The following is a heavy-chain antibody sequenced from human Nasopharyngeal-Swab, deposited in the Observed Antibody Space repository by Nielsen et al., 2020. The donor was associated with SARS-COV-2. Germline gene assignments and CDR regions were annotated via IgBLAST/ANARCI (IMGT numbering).Heavy chain of an antibody. V-gene: IGHV3-9*01. CDR3: AKEGSGWYLDY. CDR2: ISWNSGSI. CDR1: GFTFDDYA. Sequence: SLKISCAASGFTFDDYAMHWVRQAPGKGLEWVSGISWNSGSIGYADSVKGRFTISRDNAKNSLYLQINSLRAEDTALYYCAKEGSGWYLDYWGQGTLVTVSS. D-gene: IGHD6-19*01. J-gene: IGHJ4*02.